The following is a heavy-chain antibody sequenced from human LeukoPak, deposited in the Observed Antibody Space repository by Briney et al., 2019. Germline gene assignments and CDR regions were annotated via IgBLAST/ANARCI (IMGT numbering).Heavy chain of an antibody. CDR1: GFTFSSYS. V-gene: IGHV3-48*04. CDR2: ISSSSSTI. CDR3: ARAYYDILTGYYAFDI. D-gene: IGHD3-9*01. Sequence: PGGSLRLSCAASGFTFSSYSMNWVRQAPGKGLEWVSYISSSSSTIYYADSVKGRFTISRDNAKNSLYLQMNSLRAEDTAVYYCARAYYDILTGYYAFDIWGQGTMVTVSS. J-gene: IGHJ3*02.